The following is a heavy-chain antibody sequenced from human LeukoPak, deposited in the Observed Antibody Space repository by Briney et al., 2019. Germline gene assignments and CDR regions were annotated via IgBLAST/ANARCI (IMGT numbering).Heavy chain of an antibody. CDR1: GGSISSYY. CDR2: IYYSGST. Sequence: SSETLSLTCTVSGGSISSYYWSWIRQPPGKGLEWIGYIYYSGSTNYNPSLKSRVTISVDTSKNQFSLKLSSVTAADTAVYYCARVGYYDSSGYHYWYFDLWGRGTLVTVSS. J-gene: IGHJ2*01. D-gene: IGHD3-22*01. V-gene: IGHV4-59*01. CDR3: ARVGYYDSSGYHYWYFDL.